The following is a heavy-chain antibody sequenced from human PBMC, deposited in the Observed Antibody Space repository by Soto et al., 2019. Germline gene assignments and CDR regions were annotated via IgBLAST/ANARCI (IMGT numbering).Heavy chain of an antibody. D-gene: IGHD2-8*01. J-gene: IGHJ5*02. CDR3: ARQAYGNWLDP. Sequence: GGSGKVSFKASGYPFTSYGISWVRQAPGQGLEWMGWISAYNGNTNYAQKLQGRVTMTTETSTSTAYMELRSLRSDDTAVYYCARQAYGNWLDPWGQGTLVTV. CDR1: GYPFTSYG. CDR2: ISAYNGNT. V-gene: IGHV1-18*01.